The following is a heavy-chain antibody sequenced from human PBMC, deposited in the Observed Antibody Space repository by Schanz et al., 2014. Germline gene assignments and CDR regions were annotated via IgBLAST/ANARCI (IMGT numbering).Heavy chain of an antibody. D-gene: IGHD3-16*01. CDR3: ARGTPFLCDY. CDR1: GFSVSTNY. CDR2: ISSTSTYL. V-gene: IGHV3-21*01. J-gene: IGHJ4*02. Sequence: EVQLVESGGGLVKPGGSLRLSCAVSGFSVSTNYMSWVRQAPGKGLEWVSSISSTSTYLYYADSVKGRFTISRDSARNSLYLQMSSLRAEDTAVYYCARGTPFLCDYWGQGTLVTVSS.